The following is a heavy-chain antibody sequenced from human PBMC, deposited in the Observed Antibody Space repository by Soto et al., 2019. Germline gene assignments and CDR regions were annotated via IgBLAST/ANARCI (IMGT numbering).Heavy chain of an antibody. CDR2: ISGSGGST. CDR1: GFTFSSYA. D-gene: IGHD3-22*01. J-gene: IGHJ3*02. CDR3: AKDRRRLDYYDSADAFDI. Sequence: GGSLRLSCAASGFTFSSYAMSWVRQAPGKGLEWVSAISGSGGSTYYADSVKGRFTISRDNSKNTLYLQMNSLRAEDTAVYYCAKDRRRLDYYDSADAFDIWGQGTMVTVSS. V-gene: IGHV3-23*01.